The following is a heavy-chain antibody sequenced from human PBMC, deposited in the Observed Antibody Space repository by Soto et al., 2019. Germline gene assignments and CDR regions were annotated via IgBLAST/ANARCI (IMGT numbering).Heavy chain of an antibody. J-gene: IGHJ6*02. CDR1: GYSISSGYY. Sequence: SETLSLTCAVSGYSISSGYYWAWIRQPPGKGLEWIGSMLYSGLTYYNPSLKSRVTLSVDTSKNQFSVRLNSVTASDTAVYYCAPLSVSLSGPYGIHVWGQGTTVTVSS. V-gene: IGHV4-38-2*01. CDR3: APLSVSLSGPYGIHV. D-gene: IGHD2-15*01. CDR2: MLYSGLT.